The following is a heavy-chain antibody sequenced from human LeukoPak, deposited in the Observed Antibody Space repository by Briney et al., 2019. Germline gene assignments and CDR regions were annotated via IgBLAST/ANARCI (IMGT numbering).Heavy chain of an antibody. Sequence: PSETLSLTCSVSGGSISSSNYYWGWIRQPPGKGLEWIGSIYYSGSTYYNPSLKSRVTISVDTSKNQFSLKLRSVTAADTAVYYCARGRSRRWLEERPPLGAYNYYLDVWGKGTTVIVSS. CDR2: IYYSGST. CDR3: ARGRSRRWLEERPPLGAYNYYLDV. V-gene: IGHV4-39*01. J-gene: IGHJ6*03. D-gene: IGHD5-24*01. CDR1: GGSISSSNYY.